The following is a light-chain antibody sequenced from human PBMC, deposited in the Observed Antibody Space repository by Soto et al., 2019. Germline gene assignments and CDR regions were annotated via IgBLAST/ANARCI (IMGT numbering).Light chain of an antibody. V-gene: IGKV3-20*01. CDR2: GAS. CDR1: QSVSSSY. CDR3: QQYGRSLPIT. J-gene: IGKJ5*01. Sequence: EVVLTQSPGTLSLSPGARATLSCRASQSVSSSYLAWYQQKPGQAPRLLIFGASSRATGIPSRFRGSGSGTDFTLTISRVEPEDFAVYYCQQYGRSLPITFGQGTRLEIK.